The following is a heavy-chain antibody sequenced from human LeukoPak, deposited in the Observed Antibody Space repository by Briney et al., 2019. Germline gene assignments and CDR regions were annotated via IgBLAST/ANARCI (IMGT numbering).Heavy chain of an antibody. V-gene: IGHV1-46*01. Sequence: ASVKVSCKSSGYTFTSYYMHWVRQAPGQGPGRMGIINPSGGSTSYAQKFQGRVTMTRNTSTSTVYMELSSLTSEDTAVYYCARSPKDMVRVHRFDYGGQGTLVTVTS. CDR2: INPSGGST. CDR3: ARSPKDMVRVHRFDY. D-gene: IGHD3-10*01. J-gene: IGHJ4*01. CDR1: GYTFTSYY.